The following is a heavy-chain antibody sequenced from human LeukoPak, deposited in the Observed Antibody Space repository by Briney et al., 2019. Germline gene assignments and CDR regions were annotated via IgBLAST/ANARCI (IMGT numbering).Heavy chain of an antibody. D-gene: IGHD3-10*01. CDR2: INYSGNT. CDR3: ARQKWITMVRGVINWFDP. V-gene: IGHV4-39*01. CDR1: GGSISSSSYY. J-gene: IGHJ5*02. Sequence: SETLSLTCTVSGGSISSSSYYWAWIRQPPGKGLEWIGGINYSGNTYYNPSLKSRVTISVDTSKSQFFLKLSSVTAADTAVYYCARQKWITMVRGVINWFDPWGQGTLVTVSS.